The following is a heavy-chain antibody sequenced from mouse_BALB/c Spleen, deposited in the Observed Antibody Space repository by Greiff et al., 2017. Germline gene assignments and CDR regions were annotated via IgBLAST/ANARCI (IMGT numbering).Heavy chain of an antibody. Sequence: VKVVESGAELARPGASVKLSCKASGYTFTDYYINWVKQRTGQGLEWIGEIYPGSGNTYYNEKFKGKATLTADKSSSTAYMQLSSLTSEDSAVYFCAREGRYFDVWGAGTTVTVSS. V-gene: IGHV1-77*01. CDR3: AREGRYFDV. CDR1: GYTFTDYY. CDR2: IYPGSGNT. J-gene: IGHJ1*01.